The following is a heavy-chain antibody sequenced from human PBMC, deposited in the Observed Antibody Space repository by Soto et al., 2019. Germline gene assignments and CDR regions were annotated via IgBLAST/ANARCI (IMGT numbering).Heavy chain of an antibody. J-gene: IGHJ6*03. D-gene: IGHD6-13*01. Sequence: SETLSLTCAVYGGSFSGYYWSWIRQPPGKGLEWIGEINHSGSTNYNPSLKSRVTISVDTSKNQFSLKLSSVTAADTAVYYCARGTRYSSKGTLPYYMDVWGKGTTVTVSS. CDR2: INHSGST. V-gene: IGHV4-34*01. CDR3: ARGTRYSSKGTLPYYMDV. CDR1: GGSFSGYY.